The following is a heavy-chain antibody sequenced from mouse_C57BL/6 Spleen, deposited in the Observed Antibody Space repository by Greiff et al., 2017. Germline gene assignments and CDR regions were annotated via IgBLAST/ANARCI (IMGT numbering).Heavy chain of an antibody. V-gene: IGHV1-26*01. CDR3: ARRGYSNLDAMDY. CDR1: GYTFTDYY. Sequence: VQLQQSGPELVKPGASVQISCKASGYTFTDYYMNWVKQSHGKSLEWIGDINPNNGGTSYNQKFKGKATLTVDKSSSTAYMELRSLTSEDSAVYYCARRGYSNLDAMDYWGQGTSVTVSS. CDR2: INPNNGGT. D-gene: IGHD2-5*01. J-gene: IGHJ4*01.